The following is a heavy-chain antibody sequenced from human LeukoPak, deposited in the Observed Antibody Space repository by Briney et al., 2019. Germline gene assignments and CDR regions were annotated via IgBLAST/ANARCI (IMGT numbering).Heavy chain of an antibody. V-gene: IGHV1-69*04. CDR1: GGTFSSYA. CDR3: ARDVIAVAGTYYFDY. CDR2: IIPILGIA. J-gene: IGHJ4*02. Sequence: EASVKVSCKASGGTFSSYAISWVRQAPGQGLEWMGRIIPILGIANYAQKFQGRVTITADKSTSTAYKELSSLRSEDTAVYYCARDVIAVAGTYYFDYWGQGTLVTVSS. D-gene: IGHD6-19*01.